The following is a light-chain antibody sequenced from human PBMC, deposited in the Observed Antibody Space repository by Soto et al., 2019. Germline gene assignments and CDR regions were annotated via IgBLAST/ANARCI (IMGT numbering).Light chain of an antibody. CDR3: QQYNDYSMYT. Sequence: DIQMTQSPSTLSASIGDRVTMTCRASQSISSWLAWYQQKPGKVPKILIYKASSLQSGVPSRFSGSGSGTEFTLTISSLQPDDFATYYCQQYNDYSMYTFGQGTKVEIK. V-gene: IGKV1-5*01. CDR1: QSISSW. J-gene: IGKJ2*01. CDR2: KAS.